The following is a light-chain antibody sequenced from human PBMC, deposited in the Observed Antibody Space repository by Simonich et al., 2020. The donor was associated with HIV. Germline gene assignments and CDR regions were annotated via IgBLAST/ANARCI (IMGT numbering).Light chain of an antibody. Sequence: DVVMTQSPLSLPVTLGQPASISCRSSQSLVHSDGNTYLNWFQQRPGQSPRRLIYKVSNRDSGVPDRCSGSGSGTDFTLKISRVEAEDVGVYYCMQGTHWRALTFGGGTKVEIK. J-gene: IGKJ4*01. V-gene: IGKV2-30*02. CDR1: QSLVHSDGNTY. CDR2: KVS. CDR3: MQGTHWRALT.